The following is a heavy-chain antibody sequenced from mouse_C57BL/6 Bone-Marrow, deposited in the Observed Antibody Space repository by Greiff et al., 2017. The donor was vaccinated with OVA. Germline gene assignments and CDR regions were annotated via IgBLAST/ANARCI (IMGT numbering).Heavy chain of an antibody. Sequence: QVQLKQPGAELVMPGASVKLSCKASGYTFTSYWMHWVKQRPGQGLEWIGEIDPSDSYTNYNQKFKGKSTVTVDKSSSTAYMQLSSLTSEDSAVYYCARPFYYGSTLDYWGQGTTLTVSS. CDR3: ARPFYYGSTLDY. J-gene: IGHJ2*01. V-gene: IGHV1-69*01. D-gene: IGHD1-1*01. CDR1: GYTFTSYW. CDR2: IDPSDSYT.